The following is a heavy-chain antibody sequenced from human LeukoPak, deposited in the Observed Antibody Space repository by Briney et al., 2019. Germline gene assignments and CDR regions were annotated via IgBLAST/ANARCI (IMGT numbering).Heavy chain of an antibody. V-gene: IGHV4-34*01. Sequence: PSETLSLTCAVYGGSFSGYYWSWIRQPPGKGLEWIGEINHSGSANYNPSLKSRVTISVDTSKNQFSLKLSSVTAADTAVYYCARGGGYSYGYQYYYYYMDVWGKGTTVTVSS. CDR3: ARGGGYSYGYQYYYYYMDV. D-gene: IGHD5-18*01. J-gene: IGHJ6*03. CDR1: GGSFSGYY. CDR2: INHSGSA.